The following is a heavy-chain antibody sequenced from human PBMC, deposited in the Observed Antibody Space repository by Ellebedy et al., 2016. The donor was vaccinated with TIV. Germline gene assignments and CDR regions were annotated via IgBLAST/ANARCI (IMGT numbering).Heavy chain of an antibody. D-gene: IGHD6-19*01. J-gene: IGHJ2*01. Sequence: GGSLRLSXAASGFTFDDYAMHWVRQAPGKGLEWVSGISWNSGSIGYADSVKGRFTISRDNAKNSLYLQMNSLRAEDTALYYCAKDKSSGGRYWYFDLWGRGTLVTVSS. V-gene: IGHV3-9*01. CDR1: GFTFDDYA. CDR2: ISWNSGSI. CDR3: AKDKSSGGRYWYFDL.